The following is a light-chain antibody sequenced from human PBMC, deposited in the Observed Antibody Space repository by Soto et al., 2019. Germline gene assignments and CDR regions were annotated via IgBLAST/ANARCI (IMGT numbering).Light chain of an antibody. CDR3: QQSYSSPPT. Sequence: DIQMTQSPSSLSASVEDRVIITCRASQSISNHLNWYQQKPGKAPKLLIFAASSLQSGVPSRFSGSRSGPDLTITISSLQPEDFATYYCQQSYSSPPTFGQGTKVDIK. CDR1: QSISNH. J-gene: IGKJ1*01. V-gene: IGKV1-39*01. CDR2: AAS.